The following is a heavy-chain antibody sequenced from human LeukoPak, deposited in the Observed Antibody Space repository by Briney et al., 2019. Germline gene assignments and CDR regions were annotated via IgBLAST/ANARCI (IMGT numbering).Heavy chain of an antibody. Sequence: SETLSLTCTVSGGPISSCYWSWIRQPAGKGLEWIGRFHTSGNTDYNPSLMSRVTMSVDTSKNQFSLKLNSVTAADTAVYYCARVGYNWNHFDYWGQGTLVTVSS. CDR1: GGPISSCY. CDR2: FHTSGNT. J-gene: IGHJ4*02. CDR3: ARVGYNWNHFDY. D-gene: IGHD1-20*01. V-gene: IGHV4-4*07.